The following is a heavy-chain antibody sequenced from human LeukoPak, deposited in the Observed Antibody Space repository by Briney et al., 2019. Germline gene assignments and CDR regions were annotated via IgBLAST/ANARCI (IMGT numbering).Heavy chain of an antibody. D-gene: IGHD4-23*01. J-gene: IGHJ6*02. Sequence: GGSLRLSCAASGFNFNTYGMNWVRQAPGKGLEWVSSISSSSNYIYYADSVKGRFTVSRGNAKNSLYLQMNSLRAEDTAVYCCARGMGGNPYYYYYGMDVWGQGTSVTVSS. CDR2: ISSSSNYI. CDR1: GFNFNTYG. CDR3: ARGMGGNPYYYYYGMDV. V-gene: IGHV3-21*01.